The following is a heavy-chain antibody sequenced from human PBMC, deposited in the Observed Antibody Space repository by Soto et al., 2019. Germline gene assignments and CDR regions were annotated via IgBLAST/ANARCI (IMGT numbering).Heavy chain of an antibody. CDR3: AREGSYSRAFDI. CDR1: GYTFTSYG. J-gene: IGHJ3*02. CDR2: ISAYNGNT. D-gene: IGHD1-26*01. V-gene: IGHV1-18*01. Sequence: ASVKVSYKASGYTFTSYGISWVRQAPGQGLEWMGWISAYNGNTNYAQKLQGRVTMTRDTSTSTVYMELSSLRSEDTAVYYCAREGSYSRAFDIWGQGTMVTVSS.